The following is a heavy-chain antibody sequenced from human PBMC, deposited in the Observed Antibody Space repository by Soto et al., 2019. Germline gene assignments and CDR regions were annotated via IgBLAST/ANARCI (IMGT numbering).Heavy chain of an antibody. CDR3: APRRYPTARRAYAVDY. J-gene: IGHJ4*02. Sequence: GGLLSRWGTASGYNFRSEAMSGGGQAPGEGLEWVSAISGSGGSTYYADSVKGRFTISRDNSKNTLYLQMNSLRAEDTAVYYCAPRRYPTARRAYAVDYWGQGTPVTVSS. CDR1: GYNFRSEA. D-gene: IGHD1-1*01. V-gene: IGHV3-23*01. CDR2: ISGSGGST.